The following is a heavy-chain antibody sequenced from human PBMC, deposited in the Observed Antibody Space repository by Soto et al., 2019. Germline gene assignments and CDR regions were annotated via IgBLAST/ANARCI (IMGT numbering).Heavy chain of an antibody. V-gene: IGHV1-2*02. D-gene: IGHD1-1*01. CDR1: GYTFTGYY. J-gene: IGHJ4*02. CDR2: INPNSGGT. CDR3: AREVQLGGTPVY. Sequence: GASVKVSCKASGYTFTGYYTHWVRQAPGQGLEWMGWINPNSGGTNYAQKFQGRVTMTRDTPISTAYMELSRLRSDDTAVYYCAREVQLGGTPVYWGQGTLVTVSS.